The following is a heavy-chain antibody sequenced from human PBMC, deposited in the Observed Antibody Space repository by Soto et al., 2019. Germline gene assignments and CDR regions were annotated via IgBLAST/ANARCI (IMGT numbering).Heavy chain of an antibody. CDR2: VNHRGSS. Sequence: QVQLQQWGAGLLKPSETLSLTCAVYGGSLSDYYWHWLRLPPGKGLEWIGEVNHRGSSSDNPSLKIRVDISVDTAMTQFSLKLRSVTAADTAVYYCARYQWNPGAFDPWGPGTQVIVSS. CDR1: GGSLSDYY. V-gene: IGHV4-34*01. J-gene: IGHJ5*02. CDR3: ARYQWNPGAFDP. D-gene: IGHD1-20*01.